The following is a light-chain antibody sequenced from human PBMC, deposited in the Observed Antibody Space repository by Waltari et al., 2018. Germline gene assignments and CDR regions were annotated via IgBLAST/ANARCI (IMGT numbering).Light chain of an antibody. CDR2: GKN. CDR1: GLRSYS. J-gene: IGLJ1*01. V-gene: IGLV3-19*01. CDR3: KSRDSSGNHQV. Sequence: SSELTQDPAVSVALGQTVRITCQGDGLRSYSASRYQQKPGQAPVLVIYGKNNRPSGIPDRFSGSSSGNTASLTITGAQAEDEADYYCKSRDSSGNHQVFGTGTKVTVL.